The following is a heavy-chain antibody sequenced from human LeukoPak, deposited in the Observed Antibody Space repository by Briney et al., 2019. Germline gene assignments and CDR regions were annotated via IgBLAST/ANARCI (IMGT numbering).Heavy chain of an antibody. J-gene: IGHJ6*03. Sequence: SETLSLTCTVSGYSISSGYYWGWIRQPPGQGLEWIGSIYHSGRTYYNPSLKSRVTISEDTSKNQSSLKLSSETAADTAVYYCARDLYVYMDVWGKGTTVTVSS. V-gene: IGHV4-38-2*02. D-gene: IGHD3-16*01. CDR2: IYHSGRT. CDR1: GYSISSGYY. CDR3: ARDLYVYMDV.